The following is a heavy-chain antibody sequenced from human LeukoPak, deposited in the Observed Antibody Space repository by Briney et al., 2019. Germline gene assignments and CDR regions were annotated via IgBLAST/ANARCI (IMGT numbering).Heavy chain of an antibody. Sequence: ASVKVPCKASGYTFTVYYMHWVRQAPGQGLEWMGWINPNSGGTNYAQKFQGRVTMTRDTSISTAYMELSRLRSDDTAVYYCARAMVRGVIPIDYWGQGTLVTVSS. CDR2: INPNSGGT. D-gene: IGHD3-10*01. CDR3: ARAMVRGVIPIDY. CDR1: GYTFTVYY. V-gene: IGHV1-2*02. J-gene: IGHJ4*02.